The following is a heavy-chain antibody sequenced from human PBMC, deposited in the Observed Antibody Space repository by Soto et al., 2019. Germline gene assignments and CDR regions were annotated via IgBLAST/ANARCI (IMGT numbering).Heavy chain of an antibody. CDR2: ISSSASTI. CDR1: GFTFSDYY. CDR3: ARDTAFIASGLFDP. D-gene: IGHD3-22*01. J-gene: IGHJ5*02. V-gene: IGHV3-11*01. Sequence: GGSLRLSCAAPGFTFSDYYMSWIRQAPGKGLEWVSHISSSASTIYYVDSVKGRFTISRDNAKNSLYLHMNSLRAEDTAVYYCARDTAFIASGLFDPWGQGTLVTVSS.